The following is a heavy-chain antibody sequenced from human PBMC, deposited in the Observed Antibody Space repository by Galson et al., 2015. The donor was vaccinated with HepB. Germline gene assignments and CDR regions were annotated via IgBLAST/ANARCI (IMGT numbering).Heavy chain of an antibody. CDR1: GFTFTSYA. D-gene: IGHD1-7*01. CDR2: ISYDGTNK. J-gene: IGHJ4*02. Sequence: SLRLSCAASGFTFTSYAMHWVRQAPGKGLEWVAVISYDGTNKYYVDSVKGRFTISRDNSQNTLFLQMNSLSTEDTTVYYCAKDVRVELELFDYWGQGTLVTVSS. CDR3: AKDVRVELELFDY. V-gene: IGHV3-30*18.